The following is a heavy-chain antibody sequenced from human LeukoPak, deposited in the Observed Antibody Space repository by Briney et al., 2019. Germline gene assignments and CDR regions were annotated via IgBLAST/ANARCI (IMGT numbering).Heavy chain of an antibody. V-gene: IGHV3-21*01. Sequence: GGSLRLSCAASGFTFSTYAMSWVRQAPGKGLEWVSSISSSNSYIYNADSVKGRFTISRDNAKNSLYLQMNSLRAEDTAVYYCARDQGLLVVAGRFGYWGQGTLVTVSS. CDR2: ISSSNSYI. CDR3: ARDQGLLVVAGRFGY. J-gene: IGHJ4*02. D-gene: IGHD6-19*01. CDR1: GFTFSTYA.